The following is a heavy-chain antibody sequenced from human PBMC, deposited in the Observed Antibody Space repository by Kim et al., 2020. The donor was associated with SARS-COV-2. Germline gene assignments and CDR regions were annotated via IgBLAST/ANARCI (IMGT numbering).Heavy chain of an antibody. Sequence: SETLSLTCTASGGSISCYYWSWIRQPSGKGLEWIGYIYYSGSTNYNPPPKSRVIISVDTSKTQFSLKLSSVTVADTAVYYFARITSVTTYPYYYGMDVWGRRATVTVSS. CDR2: IYYSGST. D-gene: IGHD4-17*01. J-gene: IGHJ6*02. CDR3: ARITSVTTYPYYYGMDV. CDR1: GGSISCYY. V-gene: IGHV4-59*13.